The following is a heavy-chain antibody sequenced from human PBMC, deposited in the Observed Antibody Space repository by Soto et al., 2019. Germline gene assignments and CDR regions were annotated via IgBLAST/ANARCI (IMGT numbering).Heavy chain of an antibody. CDR2: ISYDGSNK. CDR3: ACTPDYGGNLPFDY. D-gene: IGHD2-21*02. CDR1: GFTFSSYA. J-gene: IGHJ4*02. Sequence: QVQLVESGGGVVQPGRSLRLSCAASGFTFSSYAMHWVRQAPGKGLEWVAVISYDGSNKYYADSMKGRFTISRDNSKNTLYLQMNSLRAEDTAVYCCACTPDYGGNLPFDYWGQGTLVTVSS. V-gene: IGHV3-30-3*01.